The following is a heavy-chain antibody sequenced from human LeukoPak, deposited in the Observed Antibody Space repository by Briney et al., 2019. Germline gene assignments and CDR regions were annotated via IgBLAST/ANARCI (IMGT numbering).Heavy chain of an antibody. CDR2: ISGSGSTK. V-gene: IGHV3-48*01. CDR3: ARGGLSIMGY. Sequence: GGSLRLSCGASGITFSSYSMNWVRQAPGKGLEWVSYISGSGSTKYYADSVKSRFTISRDNARNSLYLQMDSLRAEDTAVYFCARGGLSIMGYWGQGTLVTVSS. CDR1: GITFSSYS. D-gene: IGHD2/OR15-2a*01. J-gene: IGHJ4*02.